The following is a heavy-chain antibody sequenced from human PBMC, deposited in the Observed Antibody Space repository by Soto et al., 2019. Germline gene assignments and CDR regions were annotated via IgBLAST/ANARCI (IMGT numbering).Heavy chain of an antibody. CDR3: ARQITVTTFRWFDP. CDR1: GGSISSYY. J-gene: IGHJ5*02. CDR2: IYYSGST. D-gene: IGHD4-4*01. V-gene: IGHV4-59*08. Sequence: PSETLSLSCTVSGGSISSYYWSWIRQHPGKGLEWIGYIYYSGSTNYNPSLKSRVTISVDTSKNQFSLKLSSVTAADTAVYYCARQITVTTFRWFDPWGQGTLVTVSS.